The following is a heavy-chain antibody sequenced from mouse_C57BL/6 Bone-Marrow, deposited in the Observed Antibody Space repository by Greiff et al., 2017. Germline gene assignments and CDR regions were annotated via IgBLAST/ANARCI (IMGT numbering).Heavy chain of an antibody. CDR2: FYPGSGSI. J-gene: IGHJ3*01. Sequence: QVQLQQSGAELVKPGASVKLSCKASGYTFTEYTIHWVKQRSGQGLEWIGWFYPGSGSIKYNEKFKDKATLTADKSSSTVYMELSRLTSEDSAVYFCAIHEDKRGQLRLRFAYWGQGTLVTVSA. CDR3: AIHEDKRGQLRLRFAY. D-gene: IGHD3-2*02. V-gene: IGHV1-62-2*01. CDR1: GYTFTEYT.